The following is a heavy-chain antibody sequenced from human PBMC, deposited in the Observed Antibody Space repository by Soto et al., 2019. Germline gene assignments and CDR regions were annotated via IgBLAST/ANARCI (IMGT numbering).Heavy chain of an antibody. Sequence: GGSLRLSCAASGFTFSYNAMSWVRQAPGKGLEWVSAVSGSGDSTFYAGSVKGRLTISRDNSKNTLYLQMNSLRAADTALYFCARQRTSVVTQAYFDVWGPGSLVTVSS. CDR2: VSGSGDST. V-gene: IGHV3-23*01. D-gene: IGHD2-21*02. CDR3: ARQRTSVVTQAYFDV. CDR1: GFTFSYNA. J-gene: IGHJ4*02.